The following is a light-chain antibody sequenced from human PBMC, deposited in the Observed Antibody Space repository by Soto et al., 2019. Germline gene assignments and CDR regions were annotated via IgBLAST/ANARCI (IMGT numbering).Light chain of an antibody. CDR1: QSVSGY. J-gene: IGKJ1*01. CDR2: ADS. CDR3: QQYGSSPT. Sequence: EIVLTQSPATLSLSPGETATLSCRASQSVSGYIGWYQQKPGQAPRLLIYADSNRATGIPARFSGSGSGTDFTLTISRLEPEDSAVYYCQQYGSSPTFGQGTKVDIK. V-gene: IGKV3-20*01.